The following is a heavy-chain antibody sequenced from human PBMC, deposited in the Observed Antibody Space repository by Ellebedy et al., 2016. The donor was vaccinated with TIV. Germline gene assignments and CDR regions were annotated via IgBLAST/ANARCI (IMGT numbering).Heavy chain of an antibody. D-gene: IGHD5-18*01. J-gene: IGHJ6*02. CDR1: GGSVSSGSYY. CDR2: IYYSGST. Sequence: MPSETLSLTCTVSGGSVSSGSYYWSWIRQPPGKGLEWIGYIYYSGSTNYNPSLKSRVTISVDTSKNQFSLKLSSVTAADTAVYYCARDRDTAMGRHDYYYGMDVWGQGTTVTVSS. V-gene: IGHV4-61*01. CDR3: ARDRDTAMGRHDYYYGMDV.